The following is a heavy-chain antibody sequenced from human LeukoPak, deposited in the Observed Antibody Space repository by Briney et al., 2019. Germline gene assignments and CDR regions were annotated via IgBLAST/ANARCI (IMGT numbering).Heavy chain of an antibody. CDR2: IYTSGST. CDR1: GGSIGSYY. J-gene: IGHJ6*03. Sequence: SETLSLTCTLSGGSIGSYYWSWIRQPAGKGLEWIGRIYTSGSTSYNPSLKSRVTMSVDTSKNQFSLKLTSVTAADTAVYYCARSRPTVMVYYYYYMDVWGKGTTVTISS. CDR3: ARSRPTVMVYYYYYMDV. D-gene: IGHD4-17*01. V-gene: IGHV4-4*07.